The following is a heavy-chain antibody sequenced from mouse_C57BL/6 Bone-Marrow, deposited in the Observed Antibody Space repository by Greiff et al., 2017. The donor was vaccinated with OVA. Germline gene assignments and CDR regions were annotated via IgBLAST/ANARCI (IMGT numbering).Heavy chain of an antibody. CDR1: GYTFTDYY. J-gene: IGHJ4*01. CDR3: ADSNLYAMDY. CDR2: INPNNGGT. Sequence: EVQLQQSGPELVKPGASVKISCKASGYTFTDYYMNWVKQSHGKSLEWIGDINPNNGGTSYNQKFKGKATLTVDKSSSTAYMELRSLTSEDSAVYYCADSNLYAMDYWGQGTSVTVSS. D-gene: IGHD2-5*01. V-gene: IGHV1-26*01.